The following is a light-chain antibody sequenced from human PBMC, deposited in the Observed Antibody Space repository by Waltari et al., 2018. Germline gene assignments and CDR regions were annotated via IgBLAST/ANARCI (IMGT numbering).Light chain of an antibody. CDR1: QSLLLSDRKTH. J-gene: IGKJ2*01. CDR3: MQGIHFPYT. V-gene: IGKV2-29*02. Sequence: EIVMTQTPLSLSVTPGQPASISCESGQSLLLSDRKTHLFWHLQKPGQSPQLLMFEVSRRVSGVPDRCSGSGSGTTFTLKSSRAEAEDVGVYYCMQGIHFPYTFGQGTKLEIK. CDR2: EVS.